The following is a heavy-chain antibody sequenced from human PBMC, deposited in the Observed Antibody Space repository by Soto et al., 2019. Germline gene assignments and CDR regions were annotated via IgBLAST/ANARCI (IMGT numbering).Heavy chain of an antibody. Sequence: QIQLHESGPGLVKPSQTLSLTCTVSGGSIRSGDYYWSWIRQTPERGLEWCGYVHSSGNTLYNPSLKSRATISLDASRNQFSLNLSSVTAADSAVYYCAREIMAADHLDYWGQGALVTVSS. CDR2: VHSSGNT. J-gene: IGHJ4*02. CDR1: GGSIRSGDYY. D-gene: IGHD6-13*01. V-gene: IGHV4-30-4*01. CDR3: AREIMAADHLDY.